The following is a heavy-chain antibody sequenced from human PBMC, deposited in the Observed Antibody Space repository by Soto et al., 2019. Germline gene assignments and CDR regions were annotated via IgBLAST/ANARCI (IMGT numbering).Heavy chain of an antibody. D-gene: IGHD3-9*01. CDR2: IYYSGST. CDR3: ARQRTSVLTQAYIDV. J-gene: IGHJ4*02. V-gene: IGHV4-39*01. CDR1: GDSISSRSYY. Sequence: SSETLSLTCTVTGDSISSRSYYWGWIRQPPGKGLEWLGSIYYSGSTYNNLSLRSRVSMSIDTSKDQFSQKLKSVTAADTALYFCARQRTSVLTQAYIDVWGPGSLVTV.